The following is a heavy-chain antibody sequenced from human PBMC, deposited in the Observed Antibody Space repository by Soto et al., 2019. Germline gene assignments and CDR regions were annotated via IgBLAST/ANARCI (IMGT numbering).Heavy chain of an antibody. CDR3: GRGRSGQIVVFY. V-gene: IGHV1-2*02. Sequence: ASVKVSCKTSGYTFTGHYIHWVRQAPEQGPEWMGEIGPESGATRYAEKFQGRVTMTLDTSITTVYMELKNLSPDDTAVYYCGRGRSGQIVVFYWGQGTPVTVSS. D-gene: IGHD1-26*01. J-gene: IGHJ4*02. CDR1: GYTFTGHY. CDR2: IGPESGAT.